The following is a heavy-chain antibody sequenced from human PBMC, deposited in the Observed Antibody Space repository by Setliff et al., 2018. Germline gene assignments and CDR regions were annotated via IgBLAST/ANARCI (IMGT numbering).Heavy chain of an antibody. J-gene: IGHJ6*03. CDR2: IKENGSEK. CDR3: ARAADSYGPPRSYMDV. V-gene: IGHV3-7*01. CDR1: GFTFSRYW. D-gene: IGHD5-18*01. Sequence: PGGSLRLSCETSGFTFSRYWMSWVRQAPGKGLEWVAYIKENGSEKDYVESVKGRFTISRDNARNSLYLQMDSLRAEDTAVHYCARAADSYGPPRSYMDVWGKGTTVTVSS.